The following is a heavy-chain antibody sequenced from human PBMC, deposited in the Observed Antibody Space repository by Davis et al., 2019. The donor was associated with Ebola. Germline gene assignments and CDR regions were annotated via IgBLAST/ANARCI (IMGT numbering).Heavy chain of an antibody. CDR3: ARDGNWNGAEYFDY. V-gene: IGHV4-39*07. D-gene: IGHD1-1*01. Sequence: SETLSLTCTVSGGSISSSSYYWGWIRQPPGKGLEWIGSIYHSGSTYYNPSLKSRVTISVDTSKNQFSLKLRSVTAADTAVYYCARDGNWNGAEYFDYWGQGTLVTVSS. CDR2: IYHSGST. J-gene: IGHJ4*02. CDR1: GGSISSSSYY.